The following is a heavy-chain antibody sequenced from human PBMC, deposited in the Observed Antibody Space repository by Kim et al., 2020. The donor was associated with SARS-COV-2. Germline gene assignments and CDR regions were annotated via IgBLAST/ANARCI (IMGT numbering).Heavy chain of an antibody. V-gene: IGHV4-34*01. CDR3: ARGAESSSWARYYYYYYGMDV. J-gene: IGHJ6*02. Sequence: SETLSLTCAVYRGSFSGYYWSWIRQPPGKGLEWIGEINHSGSTNYNPSLKSRVTISVDTSKNQFSLKLSSVTAADTAVYYCARGAESSSWARYYYYYYGMDVWGQGTTVTVSS. CDR2: INHSGST. D-gene: IGHD6-13*01. CDR1: RGSFSGYY.